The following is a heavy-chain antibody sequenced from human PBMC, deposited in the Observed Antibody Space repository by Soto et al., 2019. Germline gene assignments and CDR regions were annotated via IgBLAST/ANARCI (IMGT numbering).Heavy chain of an antibody. V-gene: IGHV1-69*01. CDR1: GGTFSSYA. CDR3: AREGSSYGRVYYYGMDV. CDR2: IIPIFGTA. J-gene: IGHJ6*02. D-gene: IGHD6-6*01. Sequence: QVQLVQSGAEVKKPGSSVKVSCKASGGTFSSYAISWVRQAPGQGLEWMGGIIPIFGTANYAQTFQGRVTITADESTSTGYMELSSLRSEDTAVYYCAREGSSYGRVYYYGMDVWGQGTTVTVSS.